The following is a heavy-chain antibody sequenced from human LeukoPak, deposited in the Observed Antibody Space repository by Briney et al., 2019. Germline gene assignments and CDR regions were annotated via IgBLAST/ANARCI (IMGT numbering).Heavy chain of an antibody. CDR1: GGTFSSYA. Sequence: SVEVSCKASGGTFSSYAISWVRQAPGQGLEWMGRIIPIFGTANYAQKFQGRVTITTDESTSTAYMELSSLRSEDTAVYYCARDPGRNYFDYWGQGTLVTVSS. CDR2: IIPIFGTA. CDR3: ARDPGRNYFDY. J-gene: IGHJ4*02. V-gene: IGHV1-69*05.